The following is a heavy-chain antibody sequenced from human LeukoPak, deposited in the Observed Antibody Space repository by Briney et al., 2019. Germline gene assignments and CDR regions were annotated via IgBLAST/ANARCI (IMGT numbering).Heavy chain of an antibody. J-gene: IGHJ6*02. CDR3: ARWLRGIADEDGVDV. Sequence: GGSLRLSCAASGFTLGDYYLTWIRQAPGKGLEWVSYITSRGSTIYHADSVKGRFTISRDNAKNSLYLQMNSLRAEDTAVYYCARWLRGIADEDGVDVWGQGTTVTVSS. CDR1: GFTLGDYY. D-gene: IGHD6-13*01. CDR2: ITSRGSTI. V-gene: IGHV3-11*01.